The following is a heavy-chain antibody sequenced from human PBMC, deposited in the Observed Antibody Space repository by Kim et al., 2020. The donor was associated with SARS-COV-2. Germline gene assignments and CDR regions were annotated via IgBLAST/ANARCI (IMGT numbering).Heavy chain of an antibody. CDR2: LAHDGSYE. J-gene: IGHJ6*02. D-gene: IGHD3-10*01. CDR3: ARDTRLDLGFGEYSHDYYGMDV. Sequence: GGSLRLSCAASGFTFNSYVMHWVRQAPGMGLEWVAVLAHDGSYEYYADSVKGRFTISRDNSRNTLYVQMNSLRPEDTAVYYCARDTRLDLGFGEYSHDYYGMDVWGQGTTVTVSS. V-gene: IGHV3-30*03. CDR1: GFTFNSYV.